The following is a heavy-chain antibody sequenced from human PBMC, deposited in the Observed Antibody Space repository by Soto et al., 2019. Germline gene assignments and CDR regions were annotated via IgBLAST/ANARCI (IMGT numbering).Heavy chain of an antibody. D-gene: IGHD2-21*02. CDR2: ISAYNGNT. J-gene: IGHJ4*02. V-gene: IGHV1-18*01. Sequence: QVQLVQSGAEVKKPGASVKVSCKASGYTFTSYGISWVRQAPGQGLEWMGWISAYNGNTNYAQKFQGRVTMTTDTSTNTAYTELSSLISVDTAVSYCARHDYYSGIDYWGQGTLVTVSP. CDR1: GYTFTSYG. CDR3: ARHDYYSGIDY.